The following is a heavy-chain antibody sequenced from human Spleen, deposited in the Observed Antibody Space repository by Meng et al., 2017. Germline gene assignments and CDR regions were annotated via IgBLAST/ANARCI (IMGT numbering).Heavy chain of an antibody. V-gene: IGHV1-2*06. J-gene: IGHJ4*02. CDR1: GYNFPDYW. D-gene: IGHD6-25*01. CDR3: ARDEDISAAGKLFGDY. CDR2: INPKSGDT. Sequence: QVQLVQSGAEVKKPGAPVKVSCKPSGYNFPDYWLHWVRRAPGQGLEWMGRINPKSGDTHYAQKFQARVTMTGDTSISTAYMELSGLRSDDTAMYYCARDEDISAAGKLFGDYWGQGTLVTVSS.